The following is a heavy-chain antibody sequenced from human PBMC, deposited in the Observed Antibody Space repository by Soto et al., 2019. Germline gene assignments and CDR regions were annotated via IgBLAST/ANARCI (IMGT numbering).Heavy chain of an antibody. CDR1: GFTVSNTY. V-gene: IGHV3-53*01. Sequence: PGGSLRLSCAASGFTVSNTYMTWVRQPPGKGQECVSVIYTAGGTNYADSVKGRFIISRDNSKNTLYLQMNSLRAEDTAVYYCARALPVAKGGFDPWGQGALVTVCS. CDR3: ARALPVAKGGFDP. D-gene: IGHD2-2*01. J-gene: IGHJ5*02. CDR2: IYTAGGT.